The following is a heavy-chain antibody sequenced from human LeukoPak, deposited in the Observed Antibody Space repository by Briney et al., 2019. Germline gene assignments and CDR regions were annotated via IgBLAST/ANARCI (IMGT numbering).Heavy chain of an antibody. D-gene: IGHD3-3*01. J-gene: IGHJ4*02. CDR1: GGSISSSSYF. CDR3: ARQPNRSGLEIDY. Sequence: SGTLSLTCTVSGGSISSSSYFWGWIRQPPGKGLEWIGSIDYSVSTYYNPSLKSRVTISVDTSKNQFSLKLSSVTAADTAVYYCARQPNRSGLEIDYWGQGTLVTVSS. CDR2: IDYSVST. V-gene: IGHV4-39*01.